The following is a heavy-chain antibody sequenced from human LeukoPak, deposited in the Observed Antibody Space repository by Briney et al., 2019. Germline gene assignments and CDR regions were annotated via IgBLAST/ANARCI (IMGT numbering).Heavy chain of an antibody. Sequence: SETLSLTCTVSGDSISSSKKYWGWVRQPPGKGLEWIGSIYYSGSTYYNPSLKSRVTISVDTSKNQFSLKLSSVTAADTAVYYCASDAMTSGYWGQGTLVTVSS. CDR3: ASDAMTSGY. V-gene: IGHV4-39*07. CDR2: IYYSGST. D-gene: IGHD2-2*01. CDR1: GDSISSSKKY. J-gene: IGHJ4*02.